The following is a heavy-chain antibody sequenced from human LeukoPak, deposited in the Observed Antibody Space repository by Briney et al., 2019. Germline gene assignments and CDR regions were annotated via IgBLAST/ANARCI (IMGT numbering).Heavy chain of an antibody. CDR1: GFTFSTFD. V-gene: IGHV3-33*01. CDR2: IWFDGGNT. Sequence: GGSLRLSCAASGFTFSTFDMHWVRQTPGKGLEWVALIWFDGGNTYYTASMKGRFTISRDNSKNTVYLQMNSLRDEDTAVYHCARSTVTNRHYFDYWGQGTQVTVSS. CDR3: ARSTVTNRHYFDY. D-gene: IGHD4-17*01. J-gene: IGHJ4*02.